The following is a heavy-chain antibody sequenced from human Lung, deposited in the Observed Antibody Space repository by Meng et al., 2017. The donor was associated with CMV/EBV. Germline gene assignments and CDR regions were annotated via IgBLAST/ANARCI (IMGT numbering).Heavy chain of an antibody. CDR3: ARDTGWDLHPYYFDY. Sequence: GGSXRLXCAASGFTFSSYEMNWVRQAPGKGLEWVAYISSSGSTIHYADSVKGRFTISRDNAKESLYLQMNSLRAEDTAIYYCARDTGWDLHPYYFDYWCQGTLVTVSS. V-gene: IGHV3-48*03. J-gene: IGHJ4*02. CDR2: ISSSGSTI. D-gene: IGHD3-16*01. CDR1: GFTFSSYE.